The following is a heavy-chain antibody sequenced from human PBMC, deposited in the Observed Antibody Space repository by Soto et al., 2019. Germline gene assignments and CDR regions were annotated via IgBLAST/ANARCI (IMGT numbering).Heavy chain of an antibody. J-gene: IGHJ5*02. D-gene: IGHD2-2*01. CDR2: INPHGGST. CDR3: ARVVPGAEAWFGP. Sequence: ASVKVSCKAPRDTFTSYYINWVRQAPGQGLEWMGVINPHGGSTLYAQHFRGRVSMTTDTSTATAYMELRSLRSDDTAVYYCARVVPGAEAWFGPWGQGTLVTVSS. CDR1: RDTFTSYY. V-gene: IGHV1-46*01.